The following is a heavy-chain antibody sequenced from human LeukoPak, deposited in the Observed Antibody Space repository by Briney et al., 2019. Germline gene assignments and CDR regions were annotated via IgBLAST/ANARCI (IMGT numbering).Heavy chain of an antibody. CDR2: ISRRGSAI. Sequence: KPGGSLRLSCAASGFTFSDYYMSWIRQAPGKGLEWFSYISRRGSAIYYADSVKGRFTISRDNAKNSVHLQMNSLRAEDTAVYYCARTYSSIAFDPWGQGTLVTVSS. V-gene: IGHV3-11*01. D-gene: IGHD6-19*01. CDR1: GFTFSDYY. J-gene: IGHJ5*02. CDR3: ARTYSSIAFDP.